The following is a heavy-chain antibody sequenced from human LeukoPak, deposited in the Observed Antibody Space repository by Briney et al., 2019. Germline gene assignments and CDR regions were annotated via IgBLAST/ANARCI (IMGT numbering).Heavy chain of an antibody. CDR1: GVSISSSSYY. Sequence: SETLSLTCNVSGVSISSSSYYWGWIRQPPGKGLEWIGSIYSSGSTYYNSSLKSRVTISIDTSKNQVSLKMSSVTAADTAVYYCARASNMITFGGAGDWGQGTLVTVSS. CDR2: IYSSGST. D-gene: IGHD3-16*01. J-gene: IGHJ4*02. CDR3: ARASNMITFGGAGD. V-gene: IGHV4-39*01.